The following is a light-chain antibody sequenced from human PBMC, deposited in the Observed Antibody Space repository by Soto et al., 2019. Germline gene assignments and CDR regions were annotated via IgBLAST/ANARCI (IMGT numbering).Light chain of an antibody. CDR1: SSTIGRNS. CDR3: VTWDDSLSTVV. Sequence: QSVLTQPPSASGTPGQRVTISCSGSSSTIGRNSVYWYQHLSGMAPQLLIYRNDQRPSGVPDRFSGSKSGTSASLAISGLRSEDEADYYCVTWDDSLSTVVFGGGTKLTVL. J-gene: IGLJ2*01. V-gene: IGLV1-47*01. CDR2: RND.